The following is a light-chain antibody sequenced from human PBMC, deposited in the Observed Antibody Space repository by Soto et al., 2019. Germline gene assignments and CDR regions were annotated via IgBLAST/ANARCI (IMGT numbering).Light chain of an antibody. V-gene: IGLV1-51*01. CDR1: SSNIGGNS. CDR2: DDN. CDR3: GSWDSSMSAYV. Sequence: QSVLTQPPSVSAAPGQKVTICCSGSSSNIGGNSVSWYQQLPGTAPKLLIYDDNKRPSGIPDRFSGSKSGTSATLGITGFQTGDEADHYCGSWDSSMSAYVFASGTKVTV. J-gene: IGLJ1*01.